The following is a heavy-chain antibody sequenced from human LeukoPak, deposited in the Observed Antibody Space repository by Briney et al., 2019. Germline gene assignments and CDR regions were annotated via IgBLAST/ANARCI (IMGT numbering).Heavy chain of an antibody. J-gene: IGHJ4*02. CDR1: GFSFNTYA. CDR3: ATGAPTGTFYDY. D-gene: IGHD6-13*01. CDR2: IKHKNSGETT. V-gene: IGHV3-15*05. Sequence: PGRSLRLSCDASGFSFNTYAMHWVRQAPGKGLEWVGRIKHKNSGETTDYAASVKGRFTISRDDSRTTVFLQMNSLISEDTGVYFCATGAPTGTFYDYWGQGTLVTVSS.